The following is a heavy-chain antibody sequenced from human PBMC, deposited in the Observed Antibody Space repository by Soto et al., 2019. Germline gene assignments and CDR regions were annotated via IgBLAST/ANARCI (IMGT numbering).Heavy chain of an antibody. J-gene: IGHJ5*02. Sequence: DSGKVCGKASGYTFTSYDINWVRQATGQGREWMGWMNPNSGNTGYAQKFQGRVTMTRNTSISTAYMELSSLRSEDTAVYYCATNYYDSSGFSRTLNRFDPWGHGPLVTLSP. CDR1: GYTFTSYD. D-gene: IGHD3-22*01. CDR3: ATNYYDSSGFSRTLNRFDP. V-gene: IGHV1-8*01. CDR2: MNPNSGNT.